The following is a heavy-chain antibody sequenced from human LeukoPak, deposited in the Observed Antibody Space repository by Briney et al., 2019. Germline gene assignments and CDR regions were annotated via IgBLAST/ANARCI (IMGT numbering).Heavy chain of an antibody. Sequence: SETLSLTCTVSGGSISSNSYYWGWSRQPPGTGLEWIGSIYYSGSTYYNPSLKSRVTISVDTSKNQFSLKLSSVTAADTAVYYCAREGYDFWSGYYTPFDYWGQGTLVTVSS. D-gene: IGHD3-3*01. V-gene: IGHV4-39*07. CDR1: GGSISSNSYY. CDR3: AREGYDFWSGYYTPFDY. CDR2: IYYSGST. J-gene: IGHJ4*02.